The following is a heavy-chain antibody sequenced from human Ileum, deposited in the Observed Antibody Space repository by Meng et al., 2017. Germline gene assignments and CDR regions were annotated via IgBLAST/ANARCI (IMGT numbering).Heavy chain of an antibody. J-gene: IGHJ4*02. CDR2: IKTSGDGGPT. D-gene: IGHD1/OR15-1a*01. V-gene: IGHV3-15*01. CDR3: TTVKGGVGTTGGY. Sequence: GESLKISCAASGFTFSSAWMSWVRQAPGKGLEWVVRIKTSGDGGPTDYAAPGKGRFTISRDDSQETVSLQMDSLKIEDTALYYGTTVKGGVGTTGGYWGQGTLVTVSS. CDR1: GFTFSSAW.